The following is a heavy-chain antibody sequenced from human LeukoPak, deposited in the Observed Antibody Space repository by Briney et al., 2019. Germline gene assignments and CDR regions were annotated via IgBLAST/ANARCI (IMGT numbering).Heavy chain of an antibody. CDR1: GYTFTGYY. CDR3: ARGLAVAGYYFDY. Sequence: ASVKVSCKASGYTFTGYYMHWVRQAPGQGLEWMGWINPNSGGTNYAQKFQGRVTMTRDTSISTAYMELSRLRSDDTAVYYCARGLAVAGYYFDYWGQGTLVTVSS. D-gene: IGHD6-19*01. CDR2: INPNSGGT. V-gene: IGHV1-2*02. J-gene: IGHJ4*02.